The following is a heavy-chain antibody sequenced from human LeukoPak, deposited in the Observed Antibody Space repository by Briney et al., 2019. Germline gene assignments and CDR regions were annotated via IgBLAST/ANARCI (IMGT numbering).Heavy chain of an antibody. CDR3: ARDPQNSSSQRRSA. Sequence: GGSLRLSCAASGFTFSSYSMNWVRQAPGKGLEWVSSISSSSSYICYADSVKGRFTISRDNAKNSLYLQMNSLRAEDTAVYYCARDPQNSSSQRRSAWGQGTLVTVSS. CDR2: ISSSSSYI. D-gene: IGHD6-6*01. V-gene: IGHV3-21*01. CDR1: GFTFSSYS. J-gene: IGHJ5*02.